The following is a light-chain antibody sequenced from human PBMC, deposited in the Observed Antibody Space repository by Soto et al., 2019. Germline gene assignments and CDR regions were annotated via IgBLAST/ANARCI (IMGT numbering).Light chain of an antibody. V-gene: IGKV3-20*01. Sequence: ETVLTQSPGTVSLSPGERATLSCRTSQSVNSNYLAWYQQKPGQAPRLLIYGVFNRATGIPDRFSGSGSGTDFTLTISGLEPEDSAVYYCQQYYDYPPLIFGGGTKVEIK. CDR3: QQYYDYPPLI. CDR1: QSVNSNY. CDR2: GVF. J-gene: IGKJ4*01.